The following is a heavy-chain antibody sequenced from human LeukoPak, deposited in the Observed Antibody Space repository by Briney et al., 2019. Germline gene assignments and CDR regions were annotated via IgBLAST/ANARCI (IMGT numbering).Heavy chain of an antibody. Sequence: ASVKVSCKTSGYSFTSYDVNWVRQAAGQGLEWIGWVRPQNGDSGYAQKFQDRVTTIRDTSTSTVYMEMKSLTFEDTAVYFCARGPPDSTSSDYWGQGTLVTVSS. CDR2: VRPQNGDS. J-gene: IGHJ4*02. CDR3: ARGPPDSTSSDY. CDR1: GYSFTSYD. V-gene: IGHV1-8*01. D-gene: IGHD2-2*01.